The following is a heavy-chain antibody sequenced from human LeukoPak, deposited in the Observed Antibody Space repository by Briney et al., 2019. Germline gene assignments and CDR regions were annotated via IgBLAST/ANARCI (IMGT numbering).Heavy chain of an antibody. Sequence: EASVKVSCKASGGTFSSYAISWVRQAPGQGLEWMGGIIPIFGTANYAQKFQGRVTITADKSTSTAYMELSSLRSEGTAVYYCARHYYDNYDAFDIWGQGTMVTVSS. CDR2: IIPIFGTA. CDR1: GGTFSSYA. J-gene: IGHJ3*02. D-gene: IGHD3-22*01. CDR3: ARHYYDNYDAFDI. V-gene: IGHV1-69*06.